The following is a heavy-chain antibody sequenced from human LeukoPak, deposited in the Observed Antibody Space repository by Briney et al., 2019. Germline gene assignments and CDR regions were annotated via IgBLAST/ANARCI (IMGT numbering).Heavy chain of an antibody. CDR1: GYTFTSYY. CDR2: INPSGGST. D-gene: IGHD6-6*01. V-gene: IGHV1-46*01. CDR3: ARDLSQQLVVDY. J-gene: IGHJ4*02. Sequence: ASVKVSCKASGYTFTSYYMHWVRQAPGQGLEWMGIINPSGGSTSYAQKFQGRVTMTRDTSTSTVYMELSSLRSEDTAVYYCARDLSQQLVVDYWGQGTLVTDSS.